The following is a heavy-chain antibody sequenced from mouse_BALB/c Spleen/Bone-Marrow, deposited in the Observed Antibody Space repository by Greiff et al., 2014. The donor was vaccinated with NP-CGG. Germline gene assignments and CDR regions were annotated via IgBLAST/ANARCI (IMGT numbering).Heavy chain of an antibody. Sequence: VQLQQSGAEVVRPWTSVSVSCNASGYAFTNYLIWWMIQRFAEGLVWIGLINTGSGGTNSHEKFKGKATLTADKSYSPVYMQLSSLTSDDSAVYFCARVLGRPFWGQGTLVTVSA. J-gene: IGHJ3*01. D-gene: IGHD4-1*01. CDR2: INTGSGGT. V-gene: IGHV1-54*03. CDR3: ARVLGRPF. CDR1: GYAFTNYL.